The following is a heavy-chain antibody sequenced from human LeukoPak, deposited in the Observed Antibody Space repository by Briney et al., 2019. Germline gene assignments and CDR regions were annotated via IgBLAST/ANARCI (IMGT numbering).Heavy chain of an antibody. CDR1: GFTFSSYG. V-gene: IGHV3-30*03. J-gene: IGHJ4*02. CDR3: ASGRRYYDSSGCPGY. Sequence: GGSLRLSCAVSGFTFSSYGTHWVRQAPGKGLGWAAVITYDGRNKYYAHSVKGRLTISRDKAKNTLYLQMNSLRAEAAAVYYCASGRRYYDSSGCPGYWGQGTLVTVSS. CDR2: ITYDGRNK. D-gene: IGHD3-22*01.